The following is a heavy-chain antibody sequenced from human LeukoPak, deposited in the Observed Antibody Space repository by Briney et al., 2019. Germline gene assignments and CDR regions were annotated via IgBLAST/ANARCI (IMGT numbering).Heavy chain of an antibody. Sequence: GGSLRLSCAASGFTFSSYSMNWVRQAPGKGLEWVSSISSSSSYIYYADSVKGRFTISRDNAKNSLYLQMNSLRAEDTAVYYCARGLMVYAMWPSVFDYWGQGTLVTVSS. CDR2: ISSSSSYI. CDR3: ARGLMVYAMWPSVFDY. V-gene: IGHV3-21*01. D-gene: IGHD2-8*01. CDR1: GFTFSSYS. J-gene: IGHJ4*02.